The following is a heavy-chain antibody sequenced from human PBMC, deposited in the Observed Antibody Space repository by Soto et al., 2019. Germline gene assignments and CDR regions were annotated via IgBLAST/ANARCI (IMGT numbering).Heavy chain of an antibody. CDR3: ARWPLLLVSTANYGMDV. CDR2: IGSSGST. Sequence: EVKVLESGGGLVQPGGSLRLSCAASGFTFDTYALNWVRQAPGKGLEWVSAIGSSGSTYYADSVKGRFTISRDISENTVYLPMRSLRVEDTAVYYCARWPLLLVSTANYGMDVWGHGTTVIVSS. V-gene: IGHV3-23*01. J-gene: IGHJ6*02. CDR1: GFTFDTYA. D-gene: IGHD2-8*02.